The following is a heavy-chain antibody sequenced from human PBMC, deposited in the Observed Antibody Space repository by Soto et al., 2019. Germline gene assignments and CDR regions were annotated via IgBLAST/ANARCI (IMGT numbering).Heavy chain of an antibody. CDR1: GFTFSSYW. Sequence: EVQLVESGGGLVQPGGSLRLSCAASGFTFSSYWMSWVRQAPGKGLEWVANIKQDGSEKHYVDSVKGRFTISRDNAKNSLYLQMNSLRAEDTAVYYCARDRLDYDFWCGSFVEWGQGTLVTVSS. J-gene: IGHJ4*02. CDR3: ARDRLDYDFWCGSFVE. V-gene: IGHV3-7*01. CDR2: IKQDGSEK. D-gene: IGHD3-3*01.